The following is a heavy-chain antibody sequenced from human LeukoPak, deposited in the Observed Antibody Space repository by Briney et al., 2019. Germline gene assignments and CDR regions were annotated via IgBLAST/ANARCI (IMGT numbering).Heavy chain of an antibody. J-gene: IGHJ4*02. CDR3: ARSIVGATKLDY. Sequence: GGSLRLSCAASEFTFSSYSMNWVRQAPGKGLEWVSYITNSGNSKSYADSVKGRFTISRDNTKNSLYLQMNGLRAEDTAVYYCARSIVGATKLDYWGQGTLVTVSS. CDR2: ITNSGNSK. D-gene: IGHD1-26*01. V-gene: IGHV3-48*01. CDR1: EFTFSSYS.